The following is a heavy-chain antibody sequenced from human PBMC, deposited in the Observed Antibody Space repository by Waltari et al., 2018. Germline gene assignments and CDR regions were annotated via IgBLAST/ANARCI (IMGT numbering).Heavy chain of an antibody. D-gene: IGHD5-12*01. CDR1: GYSISSGYY. J-gene: IGHJ4*02. Sequence: QVQLQESGPGLVKPSETLSLTCAVSGYSISSGYYWGWIRQPPGKGLEWIGSIYHSGSTYYNPSLKSRVTISVDTSKNQFSLKLSSVTAADTAVYYCARPAYGGYPWYFDYWGQGTLVTVSS. CDR2: IYHSGST. CDR3: ARPAYGGYPWYFDY. V-gene: IGHV4-38-2*01.